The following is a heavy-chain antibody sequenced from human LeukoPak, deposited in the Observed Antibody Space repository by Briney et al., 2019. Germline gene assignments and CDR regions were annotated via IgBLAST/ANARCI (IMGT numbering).Heavy chain of an antibody. D-gene: IGHD2-21*02. CDR3: ARHCSGDCYSLFDY. J-gene: IGHJ4*02. V-gene: IGHV4-59*08. CDR1: GGSISNYY. Sequence: PSETLSLTCNASGGSISNYYWSWIRQPPGKGLEWIGYIYYSGSTNYNPSPKSRVTISVDTSKNQFSLKLSSVTAADTAVYYCARHCSGDCYSLFDYWGQGILVTVSS. CDR2: IYYSGST.